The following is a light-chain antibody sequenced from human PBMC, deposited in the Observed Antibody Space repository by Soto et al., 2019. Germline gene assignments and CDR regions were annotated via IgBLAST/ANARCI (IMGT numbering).Light chain of an antibody. CDR3: QSYDSNLSEV. CDR2: GSD. J-gene: IGLJ1*01. Sequence: QSVLTQPPSVPGAPGQTVTISCTGSGSNIGAGYGVQWYQQLPGTAPRLLIYGSDDRPSGVPDRFSASVSGNSVSLAITGLQTEDEAVYYCQSYDSNLSEVFGPGTKVTVL. CDR1: GSNIGAGYG. V-gene: IGLV1-40*01.